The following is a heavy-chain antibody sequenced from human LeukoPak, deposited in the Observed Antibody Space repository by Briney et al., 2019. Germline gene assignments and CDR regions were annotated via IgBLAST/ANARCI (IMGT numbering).Heavy chain of an antibody. CDR3: AKWGDYDILTGYDVSEF. CDR2: ITGSGDTT. V-gene: IGHV3-23*01. D-gene: IGHD3-9*01. CDR1: GDLFSNYA. Sequence: GASLRLSCAASGDLFSNYAMNWVRQAPGKGLEWVSAITGSGDTTYYADSVKGRFTISRDNSKNTLYVEMNTLRAEDTAVYYCAKWGDYDILTGYDVSEFWGQGTLVTVSS. J-gene: IGHJ4*02.